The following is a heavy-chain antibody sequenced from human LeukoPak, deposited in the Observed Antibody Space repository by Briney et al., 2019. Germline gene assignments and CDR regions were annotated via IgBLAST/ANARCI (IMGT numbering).Heavy chain of an antibody. CDR1: GYTFTSYD. CDR3: ARVKSKGRWLQFGY. CDR2: MNPNSGNT. Sequence: ASVKVSCKASGYTFTSYDINWVRQATGQGREWMGWMNPNSGNTGYAQKFQGRVTMTRNTSISTAYMELSSLRSEDTAVYYCARVKSKGRWLQFGYWGQGTLVTVAS. J-gene: IGHJ4*02. D-gene: IGHD5-24*01. V-gene: IGHV1-8*01.